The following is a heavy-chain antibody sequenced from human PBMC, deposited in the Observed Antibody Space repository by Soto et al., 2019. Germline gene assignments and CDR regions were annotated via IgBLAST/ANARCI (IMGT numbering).Heavy chain of an antibody. Sequence: EVQLVESGGGLVKPGGSLRLSCAASTLTFSHACMSWVRQAPGKGLEWVGHIKSKIDGGTTDYAAPVKGRFTISRDDSKNTLYLQMDSLKTDDTALYYCTSLYDIRVNGMDVWGQGNTVTVSS. J-gene: IGHJ6*02. CDR3: TSLYDIRVNGMDV. D-gene: IGHD3-9*01. CDR1: TLTFSHAC. CDR2: IKSKIDGGTT. V-gene: IGHV3-15*01.